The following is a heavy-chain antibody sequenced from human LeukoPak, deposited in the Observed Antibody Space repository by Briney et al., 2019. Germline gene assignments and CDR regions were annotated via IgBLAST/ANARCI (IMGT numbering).Heavy chain of an antibody. CDR3: AGADSRIMVRGVIYYYGMDV. D-gene: IGHD3-10*01. V-gene: IGHV1-58*02. J-gene: IGHJ6*02. CDR2: IVVGSGNT. CDR1: GFTFTSSA. Sequence: GTSVRVSCKASGFTFTSSAMQWVRQARGQRLEWIGWIVVGSGNTNYAQKFQERVTITGDMSTSTAYMELSSLRSEDTAVYYCAGADSRIMVRGVIYYYGMDVWGQGTTVTVSS.